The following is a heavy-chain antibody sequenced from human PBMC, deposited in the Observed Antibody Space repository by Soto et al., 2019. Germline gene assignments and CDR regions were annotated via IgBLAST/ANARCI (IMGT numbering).Heavy chain of an antibody. J-gene: IGHJ4*02. CDR3: VTQKRITIFGVVITSLTFDY. V-gene: IGHV3-64D*06. D-gene: IGHD3-3*01. Sequence: GGSLRLSCSASGFTFSSYAMHWVRQAPGKGLEYVSAISSNGGSTYYADSVKGRFTISRDNSKNTLYLQMSSLRAEDTAVYYCVTQKRITIFGVVITSLTFDYWGQGTMVTVS. CDR2: ISSNGGST. CDR1: GFTFSSYA.